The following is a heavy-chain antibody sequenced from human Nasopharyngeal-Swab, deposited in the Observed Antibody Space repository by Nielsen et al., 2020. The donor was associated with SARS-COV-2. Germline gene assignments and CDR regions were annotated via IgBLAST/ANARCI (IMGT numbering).Heavy chain of an antibody. J-gene: IGHJ4*02. CDR3: ARGPGVSRHDY. D-gene: IGHD2-8*01. CDR1: GFNFNDFG. Sequence: GGSLRLSFAASGFNFNDFGMPWVRQAPGKGLDWVAVIWSAGSHETHVAPVKGRFTISRDNSKDTLFRQMNSLRVEDTAVYYCARGPGVSRHDYWGQGAMVTVSS. CDR2: IWSAGSHE. V-gene: IGHV3-33*01.